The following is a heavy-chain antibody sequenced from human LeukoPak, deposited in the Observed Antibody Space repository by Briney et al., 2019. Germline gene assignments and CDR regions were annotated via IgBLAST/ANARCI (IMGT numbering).Heavy chain of an antibody. D-gene: IGHD2-21*01. CDR2: IYYSGST. V-gene: IGHV4-59*12. CDR1: GGSISSYY. CDR3: ARDDSEYFQH. Sequence: SETLSLTCTVSGGSISSYYWSWIRQPPGKGLEWIGYIYYSGSTNYNPSLKSRVTISVDTSKNQFSLKLSSVTAADTAVYYCARDDSEYFQHWGQGTLVTVSS. J-gene: IGHJ1*01.